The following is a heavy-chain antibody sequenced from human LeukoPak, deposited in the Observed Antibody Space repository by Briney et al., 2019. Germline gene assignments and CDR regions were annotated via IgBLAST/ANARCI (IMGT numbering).Heavy chain of an antibody. D-gene: IGHD3-10*01. CDR2: IYYSGST. CDR1: GGSISSGSYY. V-gene: IGHV4-61*09. CDR3: AAYYYGSGSYRPFDY. Sequence: PSQTLSLTCTVSGGSISSGSYYWSWIRQPAGKGLEWIGYIYYSGSTNYNPSLKSRVTISVDTSKNQFSLKLSSVTAADTAVYYCAAYYYGSGSYRPFDYWGQGTLVTVSS. J-gene: IGHJ4*02.